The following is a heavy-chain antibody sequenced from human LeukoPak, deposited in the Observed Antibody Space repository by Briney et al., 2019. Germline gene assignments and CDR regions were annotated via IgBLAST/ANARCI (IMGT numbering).Heavy chain of an antibody. V-gene: IGHV1-2*02. CDR1: GYTFTDYY. CDR3: ARGGRIVGASGLMFDY. J-gene: IGHJ4*02. D-gene: IGHD1-26*01. Sequence: ASVKLSCKASGYTFTDYYMHWVRQAPGQGLEWMGWINPNSGGTQYAQKFQGRVTMTRDTSISTAYMELSRLTSDDTAVYYCARGGRIVGASGLMFDYWGQETLITVSS. CDR2: INPNSGGT.